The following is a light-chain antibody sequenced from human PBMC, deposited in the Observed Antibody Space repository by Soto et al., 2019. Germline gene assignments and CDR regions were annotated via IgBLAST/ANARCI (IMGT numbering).Light chain of an antibody. V-gene: IGKV1-9*01. CDR2: AAV. CDR3: QQVNYYPFT. J-gene: IGKJ4*01. Sequence: DIPLTQSPSLLSASVGDSVTITCRASQGISQYVAWYQQKPGKAPKLLIYAAVVLQGGIPSRFSGSGSATEFILTISGLQPEDFATYYCQQVNYYPFTFGGGTRVEIK. CDR1: QGISQY.